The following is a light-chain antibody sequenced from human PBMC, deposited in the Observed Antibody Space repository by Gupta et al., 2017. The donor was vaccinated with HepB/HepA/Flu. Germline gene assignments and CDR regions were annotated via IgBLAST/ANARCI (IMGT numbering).Light chain of an antibody. CDR2: GNS. V-gene: IGLV1-40*01. Sequence: QSVLTQPPSVSGAPGQRVTISCTGSSSNIGAGYDVHWYQQLPGTAPKLLIYGNSNRHSGGPDRFSGSKSGTSAALAITGLQAEDEADYYCQSYDSSRSGYVVFGGGTKLTVL. CDR3: QSYDSSRSGYVV. J-gene: IGLJ2*01. CDR1: SSNIGAGYD.